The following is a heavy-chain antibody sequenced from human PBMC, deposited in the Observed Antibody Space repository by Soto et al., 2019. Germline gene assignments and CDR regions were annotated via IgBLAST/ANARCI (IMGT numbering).Heavy chain of an antibody. CDR3: AREYANSPEAFDF. D-gene: IGHD2-2*01. CDR2: IYYTGST. J-gene: IGHJ4*02. Sequence: SETLSLTCTVSGGFVNSDSHNWSWIRQPPGKGLEWIGYIYYTGSTNYNPSLKSRVTISLDTSRNQFSLKLSSVTAADTAVFYCAREYANSPEAFDFWGQGALVTVSS. CDR1: GGFVNSDSHN. V-gene: IGHV4-61*01.